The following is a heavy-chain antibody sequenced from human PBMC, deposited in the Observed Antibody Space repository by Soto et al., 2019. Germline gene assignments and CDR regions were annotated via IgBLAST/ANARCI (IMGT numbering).Heavy chain of an antibody. J-gene: IGHJ3*01. V-gene: IGHV1-69*01. CDR2: IIPIFSTP. CDR1: GGTFSSYA. D-gene: IGHD3-3*01. CDR3: ARDNGQRDDYYWSLDAFDL. Sequence: QVQLVQSGAEVKKPGSSVKVSCKASGGTFSSYAISWVRQAPGQGLEWMGGIIPIFSTPNYAQKFQGGVTNSANESTSTAYMELSSLRSEDTAVYYCARDNGQRDDYYWSLDAFDLWGQGTMVTVSS.